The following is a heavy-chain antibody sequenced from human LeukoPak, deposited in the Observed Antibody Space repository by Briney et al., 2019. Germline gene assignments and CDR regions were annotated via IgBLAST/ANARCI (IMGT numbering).Heavy chain of an antibody. Sequence: GESLKLSCEGSGYSFTDYWIAWVRQMPGKGLEWMGIVYPHNSESRYSPSFQGQVTISADKSITTAYLQWSSLKASDTAIYFCARARYSASGTQGLDYWGQGTLLTVSS. CDR2: VYPHNSES. D-gene: IGHD1-26*01. CDR1: GYSFTDYW. CDR3: ARARYSASGTQGLDY. V-gene: IGHV5-51*01. J-gene: IGHJ4*02.